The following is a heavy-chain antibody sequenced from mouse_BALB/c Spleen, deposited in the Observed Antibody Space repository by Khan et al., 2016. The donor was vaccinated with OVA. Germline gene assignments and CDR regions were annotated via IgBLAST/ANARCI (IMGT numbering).Heavy chain of an antibody. CDR2: ISYDGSN. Sequence: EVKLLESGPGLVKLSQSLSLTCSVTGYSITSGYNWNWIRQFPGNKLEWMVYISYDGSNNYNPSLKNRISITRDTSRNQFFLKLNSVTTEDTATYYCARDYFGNGYFDYWGQGTTLTVSS. D-gene: IGHD1-1*01. CDR3: ARDYFGNGYFDY. J-gene: IGHJ2*01. CDR1: GYSITSGYN. V-gene: IGHV3-6*02.